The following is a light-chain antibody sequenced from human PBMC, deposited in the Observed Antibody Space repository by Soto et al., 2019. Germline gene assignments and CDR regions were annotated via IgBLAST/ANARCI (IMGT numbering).Light chain of an antibody. CDR2: GAS. Sequence: DIQMTQSPSSLSASVGDRVTITCRASQGISTYLAWYQQKPGKVPKLLVSGASTLQSGVPSRFSASGTGTAFTLTISNLQPEDVATYYCQKENDAHWTFGQGTRVEIK. V-gene: IGKV1-27*01. J-gene: IGKJ1*01. CDR3: QKENDAHWT. CDR1: QGISTY.